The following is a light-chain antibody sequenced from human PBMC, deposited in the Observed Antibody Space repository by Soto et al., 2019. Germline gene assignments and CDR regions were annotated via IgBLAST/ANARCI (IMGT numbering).Light chain of an antibody. CDR3: QQYGSLPYT. V-gene: IGKV3-20*01. CDR2: GAS. Sequence: EVVLTQSPGTLSLSPGERATLSCSASQSVTNNYFAWYKQKPGQAPRLLIYGASRRATGIPDRFSGSGSGTDFTLTISRLEPEDFAVYHCQQYGSLPYTFGQGTKVDIK. CDR1: QSVTNNY. J-gene: IGKJ2*01.